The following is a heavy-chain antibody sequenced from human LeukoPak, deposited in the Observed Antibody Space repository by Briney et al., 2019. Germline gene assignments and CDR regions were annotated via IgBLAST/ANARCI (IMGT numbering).Heavy chain of an antibody. J-gene: IGHJ3*02. V-gene: IGHV4-39*07. CDR1: GGSVSSSHY. D-gene: IGHD4-17*01. CDR2: IYYGGST. CDR3: ARPKDYGDYEDAFDI. Sequence: SETLSLTCTVSGGSVSSSHYWGWIRQPPGKGLEWIGSIYYGGSTYYNASLRSRVTTSVDTSKNQFSLKLSSVTAADTAVYYCARPKDYGDYEDAFDIWGQGTMVTVSS.